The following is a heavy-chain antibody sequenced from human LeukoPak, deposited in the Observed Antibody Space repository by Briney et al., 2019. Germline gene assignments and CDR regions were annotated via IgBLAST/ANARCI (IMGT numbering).Heavy chain of an antibody. CDR2: INGDGSST. V-gene: IGHV3-74*01. Sequence: GGSLRLSCAASGFTFSSYWVHWVRQAPGKGLVWVSRINGDGSSTSYADSVKGRFTISRDNAKNMLYLQMNSLRAEDTAVYYCARPKFDSSGYYGYWGQGTLVTVSS. CDR3: ARPKFDSSGYYGY. CDR1: GFTFSSYW. D-gene: IGHD3-22*01. J-gene: IGHJ4*02.